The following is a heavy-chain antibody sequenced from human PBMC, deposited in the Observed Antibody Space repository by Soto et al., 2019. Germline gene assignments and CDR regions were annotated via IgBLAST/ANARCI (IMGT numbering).Heavy chain of an antibody. J-gene: IGHJ6*02. V-gene: IGHV3-21*03. CDR3: ARDGDSSGWYYYYGMDV. Sequence: EVQLVESGGGLVKPGGSLRLSCAASGFTFSSYSMNWVRQAPGKGLEWVSSISSSSSYIYYADSVKGRFTISRDNAKNSLYLQMNSLRAEDTAVYYCARDGDSSGWYYYYGMDVLGLGTTVTVSS. CDR2: ISSSSSYI. CDR1: GFTFSSYS. D-gene: IGHD6-19*01.